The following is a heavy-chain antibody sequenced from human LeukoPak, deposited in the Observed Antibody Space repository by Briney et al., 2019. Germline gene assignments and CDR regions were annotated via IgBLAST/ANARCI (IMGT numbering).Heavy chain of an antibody. Sequence: GGSLRLSCAVSGFTFDDYAMHWVRHVPGEGLVWVSRINSDGINTSYADSVKGRFTISRDNAKNTLNLQMNSLRAEDTAVYYCARDYWNDGDGGDHWGQGTLVSVSS. CDR1: GFTFDDYA. V-gene: IGHV3-74*01. D-gene: IGHD1-1*01. J-gene: IGHJ4*02. CDR3: ARDYWNDGDGGDH. CDR2: INSDGINT.